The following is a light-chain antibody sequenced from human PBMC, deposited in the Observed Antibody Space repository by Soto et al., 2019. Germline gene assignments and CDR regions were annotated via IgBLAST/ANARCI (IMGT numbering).Light chain of an antibody. V-gene: IGKV1-27*01. CDR1: QGISNS. CDR2: GAS. CDR3: QNYNSDPKT. Sequence: DIQMTQSPSSLSASVGDRVTITCRASQGISNSLAWYHQKPGKVPNLLIYGASTLQSGVPSRFSGSGSGTDFTLTISSLHPEDVASYYCQNYNSDPKTFGPGHKVEIK. J-gene: IGKJ1*01.